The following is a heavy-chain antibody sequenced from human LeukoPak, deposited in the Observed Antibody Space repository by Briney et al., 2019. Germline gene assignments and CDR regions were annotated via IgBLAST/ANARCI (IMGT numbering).Heavy chain of an antibody. CDR1: GFAFNSYW. CDR2: ISSDGSTT. Sequence: GGSVRLSCAATGFAFNSYWMHWVRHVPGKGLVWVSGISSDGSTTTYADSVKGRFTISRDDAKSTVYLEMNGRRADDTGIYYCARSYYGSGSYHSAPFFDFWGHGTLVIVSS. V-gene: IGHV3-74*03. D-gene: IGHD3-10*01. J-gene: IGHJ4*01. CDR3: ARSYYGSGSYHSAPFFDF.